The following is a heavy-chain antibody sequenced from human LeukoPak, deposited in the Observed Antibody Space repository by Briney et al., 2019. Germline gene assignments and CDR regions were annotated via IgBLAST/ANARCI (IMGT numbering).Heavy chain of an antibody. CDR2: TYYRSKWYN. Sequence: SQTLSLTCAISGDSVSSNSAAWNWIRQSPSRGLEWLGRTYYRSKWYNDYAVSVKSRITINPDTSKNQFSLQLNSVTPEDTAVYYCARGWAPYSSSYYYYYMDVWGQGTMVTVSS. J-gene: IGHJ6*03. V-gene: IGHV6-1*01. CDR3: ARGWAPYSSSYYYYYMDV. D-gene: IGHD6-6*01. CDR1: GDSVSSNSAA.